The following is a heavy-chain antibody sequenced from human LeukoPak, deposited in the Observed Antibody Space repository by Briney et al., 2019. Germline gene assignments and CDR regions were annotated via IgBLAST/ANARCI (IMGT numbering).Heavy chain of an antibody. CDR3: AKVWSMVRGVIPD. V-gene: IGHV3-23*01. CDR2: IIASGGTT. Sequence: GGSLRLSCAASGFTFTNYGMNWVRQAPGKGLEWVSGIIASGGTTYTADSVKGRFTISRDNSKNTLYLQMNSLRAEDTAVYYCAKVWSMVRGVIPDWGQGTLVTVSS. J-gene: IGHJ4*02. CDR1: GFTFTNYG. D-gene: IGHD3-10*01.